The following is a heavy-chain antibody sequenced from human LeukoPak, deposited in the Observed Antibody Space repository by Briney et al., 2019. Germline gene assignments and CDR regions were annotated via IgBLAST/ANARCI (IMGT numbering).Heavy chain of an antibody. CDR2: ISAYNGYT. J-gene: IGHJ6*03. CDR1: GYTFSRYG. CDR3: ARVGINRLMWSGEKNYYYYMDV. Sequence: ASVKVSCKASGYTFSRYGINWVRQAPGQGLEWMGWISAYNGYTDFAQKLQGRVTMTTDTSTSTASMELRSLRSDDTAVYYRARVGINRLMWSGEKNYYYYMDVWGKGTTVTIPS. V-gene: IGHV1-18*01. D-gene: IGHD3-10*01.